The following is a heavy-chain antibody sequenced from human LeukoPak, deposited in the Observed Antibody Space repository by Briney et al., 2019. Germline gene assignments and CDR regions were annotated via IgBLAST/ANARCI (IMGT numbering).Heavy chain of an antibody. CDR1: GFTFNSYW. D-gene: IGHD3/OR15-3a*01. Sequence: PGGSLRLSCAASGFTFNSYWMSWVRQAPGKGLEWVANIKQDGSDKYYADSVKGRFTISRDNAKNSPYLQMNSLRPEDTAVYYFARILDHYDFPNNWFDPWGQGTLVTVSS. CDR2: IKQDGSDK. J-gene: IGHJ5*02. CDR3: ARILDHYDFPNNWFDP. V-gene: IGHV3-7*03.